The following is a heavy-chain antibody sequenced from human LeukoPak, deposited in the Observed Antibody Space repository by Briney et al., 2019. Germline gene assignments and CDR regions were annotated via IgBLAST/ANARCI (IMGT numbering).Heavy chain of an antibody. D-gene: IGHD2-15*01. Sequence: SETLSLTCTVSGGSISSSSYYWGWIRQPPGKGLEWIGSIYYSGSTYYNPSLKSRVTISVDTSKNQFSLKLSSVTAADTAVYYCASGYCSGGSCSGLYYYYGMDVWGQGTTATVSS. CDR3: ASGYCSGGSCSGLYYYYGMDV. CDR2: IYYSGST. J-gene: IGHJ6*02. CDR1: GGSISSSSYY. V-gene: IGHV4-39*07.